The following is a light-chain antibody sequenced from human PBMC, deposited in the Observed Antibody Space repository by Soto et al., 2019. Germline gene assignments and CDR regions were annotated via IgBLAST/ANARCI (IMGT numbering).Light chain of an antibody. Sequence: DIVMTQSPDSLAVSLGERATINCKSSQSVLYSSNNKTYLAWYQQKPVQPPKLLIDWASTRESGVPDRFSGRGSGTDFTLSISSLKAEDVAVYYCQQYYSTPWTFVQGTKVEIK. CDR1: QSVLYSSNNKTY. CDR3: QQYYSTPWT. V-gene: IGKV4-1*01. CDR2: WAS. J-gene: IGKJ1*01.